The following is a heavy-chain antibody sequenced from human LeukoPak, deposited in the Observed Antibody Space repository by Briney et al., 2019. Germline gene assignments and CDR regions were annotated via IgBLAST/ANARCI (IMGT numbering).Heavy chain of an antibody. CDR2: ISYDGSNK. V-gene: IGHV3-30*04. Sequence: GGSLRLSCEASGFTFSSYAMHWVRQAPGKGLEWVAVISYDGSNKYYADSVKGRFTISRDNSKNTLYLQMNSLRAEDTAVYYCARDLLGVSYGMDVWGQGTTVTVSS. CDR3: ARDLLGVSYGMDV. D-gene: IGHD2-15*01. CDR1: GFTFSSYA. J-gene: IGHJ6*02.